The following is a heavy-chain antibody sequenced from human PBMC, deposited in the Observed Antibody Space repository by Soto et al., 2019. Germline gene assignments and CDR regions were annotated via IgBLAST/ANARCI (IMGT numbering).Heavy chain of an antibody. CDR1: GFTFSSYA. Sequence: PGGSLRLSCAASGFTFSSYAMSWVRQAPGKGLEWVSAISGSGGSTYYADSVKGRFTISRDNSKNTLYLQMNSLRAEDTAVYYCAKDHLFNLNCSSTSCAGQPNWFDPWGQGTLVTVSS. V-gene: IGHV3-23*01. CDR2: ISGSGGST. J-gene: IGHJ5*02. D-gene: IGHD2-2*01. CDR3: AKDHLFNLNCSSTSCAGQPNWFDP.